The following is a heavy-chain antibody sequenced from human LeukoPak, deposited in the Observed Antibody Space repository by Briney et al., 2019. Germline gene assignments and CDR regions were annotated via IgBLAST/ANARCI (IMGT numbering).Heavy chain of an antibody. Sequence: PGGSLRLSCAASGFTFSSYEMNWVRQAPGKGLEWVSYISSSGSIIYYADSVKGRFTISRDNAKNSLYLQMNSLRAEDTAVYYCARVADCSSDTSCYQFVDWFDPWGQGTLVTVSS. D-gene: IGHD2-2*01. CDR1: GFTFSSYE. J-gene: IGHJ5*02. CDR3: ARVADCSSDTSCYQFVDWFDP. CDR2: ISSSGSII. V-gene: IGHV3-48*03.